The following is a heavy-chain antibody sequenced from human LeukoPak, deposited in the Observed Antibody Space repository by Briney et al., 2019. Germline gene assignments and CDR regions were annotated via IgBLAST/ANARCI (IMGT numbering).Heavy chain of an antibody. CDR3: ANEGSSLVIHAFDI. V-gene: IGHV3-21*01. CDR1: GFTFSSYS. D-gene: IGHD2-21*01. CDR2: ISSSSSYI. Sequence: PGGSLRLSCAASGFTFSSYSMNWVRQAPGKGLEWVSSISSSSSYIYYADSVKGRFTISRDNAKNSLYLQMNSLRTEDTALYYCANEGSSLVIHAFDIWGQGTVVTVSS. J-gene: IGHJ3*02.